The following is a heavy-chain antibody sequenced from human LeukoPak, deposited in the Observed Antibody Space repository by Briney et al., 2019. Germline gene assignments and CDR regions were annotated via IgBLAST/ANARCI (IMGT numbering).Heavy chain of an antibody. CDR3: SSASSGQPDY. V-gene: IGHV3-53*05. D-gene: IGHD6-25*01. Sequence: GGSLRLSCAASGFTVSSNYMSWVRQAPGKGLEWVSVIYSGGSTYYADSVKGRFIISRDNSNNMLFLEMNNLRLEDTAVYYCSSASSGQPDYWGQGTLVTVPS. CDR1: GFTVSSNY. J-gene: IGHJ4*02. CDR2: IYSGGST.